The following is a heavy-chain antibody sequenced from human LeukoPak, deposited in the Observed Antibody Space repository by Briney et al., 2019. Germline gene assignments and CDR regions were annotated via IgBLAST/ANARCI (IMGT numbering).Heavy chain of an antibody. CDR2: IRYDGSNK. CDR3: AKDKQWLVDY. V-gene: IGHV3-30*02. Sequence: GGSLRLSCAASGFTFSSYGMHWVRQAPGKGLEWVAFIRYDGSNKYYADPVKGRFTISRDNSKNTLYLQMNSPRAEDTAVYYCAKDKQWLVDYWGQGTLVTVSS. D-gene: IGHD6-19*01. CDR1: GFTFSSYG. J-gene: IGHJ4*02.